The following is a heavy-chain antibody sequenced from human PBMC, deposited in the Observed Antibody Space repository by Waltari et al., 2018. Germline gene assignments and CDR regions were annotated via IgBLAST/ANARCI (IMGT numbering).Heavy chain of an antibody. J-gene: IGHJ4*02. CDR3: TRSDYGDSGIDY. D-gene: IGHD4-17*01. CDR1: GGSINSNDYK. V-gene: IGHV4-39*01. CDR2: IYYSGGT. Sequence: QLQLQESGPGLVKPSGTLSLTCTVSGGSINSNDYKWGWIRQPPGKGLEFIGSIYYSGGTYYNPSLQSRVTISVDTSKNQFSLMLSSVTAADTAVYYCTRSDYGDSGIDYWGQGTQVTVSS.